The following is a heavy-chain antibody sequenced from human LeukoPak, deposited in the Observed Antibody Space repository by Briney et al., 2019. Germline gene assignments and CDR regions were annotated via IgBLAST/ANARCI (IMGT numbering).Heavy chain of an antibody. D-gene: IGHD1-26*01. CDR1: GGSISSGSYY. Sequence: PSGTLSLTCTVSGGSISSGSYYWSWIRQPAGKGLEWIGRIYTSGSTNYNPSLKSRVTISVDTSKNQFSLKLSSVTAADTAVYYCARGSPSGSHGDYFDYWGQGTLVTVSS. CDR2: IYTSGST. J-gene: IGHJ4*02. CDR3: ARGSPSGSHGDYFDY. V-gene: IGHV4-61*02.